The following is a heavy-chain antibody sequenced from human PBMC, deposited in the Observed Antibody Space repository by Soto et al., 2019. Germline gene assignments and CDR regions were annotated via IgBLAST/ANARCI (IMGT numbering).Heavy chain of an antibody. CDR1: GGSISSGGYY. Sequence: QVQLQESGPGLVKPSQTLSLTCTVSGGSISSGGYYWSWIRLHPGKGLEWIGYIYYIGGTYYNPSLESRVTVSVDTSKNQFSLKLSSVTAADTAVYYCAREEGGGYDHRWFDPWGQGTLVTVSS. D-gene: IGHD3-16*01. CDR2: IYYIGGT. J-gene: IGHJ5*02. V-gene: IGHV4-31*03. CDR3: AREEGGGYDHRWFDP.